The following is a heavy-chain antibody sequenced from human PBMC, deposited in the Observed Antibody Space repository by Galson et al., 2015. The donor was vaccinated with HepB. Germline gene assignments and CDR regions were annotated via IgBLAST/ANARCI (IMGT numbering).Heavy chain of an antibody. CDR2: ISYDGSNK. CDR3: ARDGENVYCSSTSCYIGSYYMDV. CDR1: GFTFSSYA. D-gene: IGHD2-2*02. Sequence: SLRLSCAASGFTFSSYAMHWVRQAPGKGLEWVAVISYDGSNKYYADSVKGRFTISRDNSKNTLYLQMNSLRAEDTAVYYCARDGENVYCSSTSCYIGSYYMDVWGKGTTVTVSS. J-gene: IGHJ6*03. V-gene: IGHV3-30-3*01.